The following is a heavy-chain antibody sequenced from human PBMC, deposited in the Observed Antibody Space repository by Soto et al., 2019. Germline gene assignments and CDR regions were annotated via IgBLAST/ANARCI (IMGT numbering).Heavy chain of an antibody. V-gene: IGHV3-48*03. Sequence: GGCLRLSFAACGLSFSKYEMNWVRQAPGKGLEWVAYISSGGDTIHYADSVRGRFTVSRDNARNSLSLQMNTLRVEDTALYYCARDRAAGGYWGQGTLVTVSS. CDR1: GLSFSKYE. J-gene: IGHJ4*02. D-gene: IGHD6-13*01. CDR3: ARDRAAGGY. CDR2: ISSGGDTI.